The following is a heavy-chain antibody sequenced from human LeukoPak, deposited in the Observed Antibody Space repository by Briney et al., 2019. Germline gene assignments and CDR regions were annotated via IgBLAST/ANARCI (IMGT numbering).Heavy chain of an antibody. Sequence: ASVKVSSKASGGTFISYAISWVRQAPGQGLEWMGGIIPIFGTANYAQKFQGRVTITADESTSTAYMELSSLRSEDTAVYYCATTAMVTYYYGMDVWGQGTTVTVSS. CDR2: IIPIFGTA. J-gene: IGHJ6*02. D-gene: IGHD5-18*01. V-gene: IGHV1-69*13. CDR3: ATTAMVTYYYGMDV. CDR1: GGTFISYA.